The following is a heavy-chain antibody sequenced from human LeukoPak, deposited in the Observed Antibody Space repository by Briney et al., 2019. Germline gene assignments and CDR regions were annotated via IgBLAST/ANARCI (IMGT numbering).Heavy chain of an antibody. D-gene: IGHD2-2*01. CDR3: ARGKSRLSSSTSCHFDY. J-gene: IGHJ4*02. CDR1: GGSFSGYY. Sequence: PSETLSLTCAVYGGSFSGYYWSWIRQPPGKGLEWIGEINHSGSTNYNPSLKSRVTISVDTSKNQFSLKLSSVTAADTAVYYCARGKSRLSSSTSCHFDYWGQGTLVTASS. CDR2: INHSGST. V-gene: IGHV4-34*01.